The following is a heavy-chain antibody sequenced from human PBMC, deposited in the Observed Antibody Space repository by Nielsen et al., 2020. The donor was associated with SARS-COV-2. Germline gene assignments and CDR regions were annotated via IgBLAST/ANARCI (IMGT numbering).Heavy chain of an antibody. Sequence: SETLSLTCAVYGGSFSGYYWSWIRQPPGKGLEWIGEINHSGSTNYNPSLKSRVTISVDTSKNQFSLKLSSVTAADTAVYYCARGRYSSPTPFDYWGQGTLVTVSS. CDR2: INHSGST. J-gene: IGHJ4*02. CDR3: ARGRYSSPTPFDY. V-gene: IGHV4-34*01. D-gene: IGHD6-13*01. CDR1: GGSFSGYY.